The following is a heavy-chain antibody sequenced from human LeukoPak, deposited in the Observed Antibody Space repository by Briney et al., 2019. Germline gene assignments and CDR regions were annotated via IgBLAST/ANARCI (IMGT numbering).Heavy chain of an antibody. J-gene: IGHJ3*01. D-gene: IGHD3-22*01. CDR1: GFRFNEFS. V-gene: IGHV3-21*01. CDR3: TRDLRIAMIEEAFDL. Sequence: PGGSLRLSCAASGFRFNEFSMNWVRQAPGKGLEWVSFISSSSGYIFYADSMKGRFTISRDNAKNSLYLQMNSLRAEDTAIYYCTRDLRIAMIEEAFDLWGQGTMVTVSS. CDR2: ISSSSGYI.